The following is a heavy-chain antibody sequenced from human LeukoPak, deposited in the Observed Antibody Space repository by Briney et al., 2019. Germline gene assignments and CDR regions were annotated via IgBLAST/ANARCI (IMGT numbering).Heavy chain of an antibody. CDR3: VRAMDV. Sequence: GGSLRLSCVASGFTFSTYWMTWVRQAPGKGLEWVANIKQDESEKYYVDSVKGRFTISRDNAKSSLFLQMNSLRVEDTAVYYCVRAMDVWGQGTTVTVSS. V-gene: IGHV3-7*03. CDR1: GFTFSTYW. CDR2: IKQDESEK. J-gene: IGHJ6*02.